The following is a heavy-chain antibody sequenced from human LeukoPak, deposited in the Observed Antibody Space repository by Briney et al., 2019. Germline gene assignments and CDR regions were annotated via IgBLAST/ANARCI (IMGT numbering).Heavy chain of an antibody. Sequence: GGSLRLSCAGSGFSVSNYYMNWVRQAPGKGLEWVSAIGTSGDTYYAGSVKGRYTISRENAKNSLYLQMNSLSAGDTAVYYCVREDRGSSGTDAFDIWGQGTMVSVSS. CDR2: IGTSGDT. D-gene: IGHD3-22*01. V-gene: IGHV3-13*01. CDR3: VREDRGSSGTDAFDI. J-gene: IGHJ3*02. CDR1: GFSVSNYY.